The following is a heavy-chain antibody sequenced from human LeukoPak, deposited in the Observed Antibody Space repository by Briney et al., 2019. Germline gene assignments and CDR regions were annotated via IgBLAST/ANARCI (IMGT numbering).Heavy chain of an antibody. D-gene: IGHD6-13*01. J-gene: IGHJ1*01. CDR1: GFTFSSYA. CDR2: ISYDGSNK. V-gene: IGHV3-30-3*01. CDR3: ARVGGLFRRIAAADGEYFQH. Sequence: PGGSLRLSCAASGFTFSSYAMHWVRQAPGKGLEWVAVISYDGSNKYYADSVKGRFTISRDNSKNTLYLQMNSLRAEDTAVYYCARVGGLFRRIAAADGEYFQHWGQGTLVTVSS.